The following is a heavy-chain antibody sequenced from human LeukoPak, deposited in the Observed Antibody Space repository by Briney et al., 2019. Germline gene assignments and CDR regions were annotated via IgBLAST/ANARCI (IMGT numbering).Heavy chain of an antibody. CDR2: ISGSGGST. V-gene: IGHV3-23*01. Sequence: GGSLRLSCAASGFTFSSYAMSWVRQAPGKGLEWVSAISGSGGSTYYADSVKGRFTISRDNSKNTLYLQMNSLRVEDTAVYYCARAAQVTGRPNLGGHFDYWGQGTLVTVSS. CDR1: GFTFSSYA. D-gene: IGHD6-6*01. J-gene: IGHJ4*02. CDR3: ARAAQVTGRPNLGGHFDY.